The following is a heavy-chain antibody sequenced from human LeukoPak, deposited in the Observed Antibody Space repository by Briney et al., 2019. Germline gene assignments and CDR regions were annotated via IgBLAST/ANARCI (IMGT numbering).Heavy chain of an antibody. Sequence: SETLSLTCSVSDGSINSYYWNWIRRPPGKGLEWIGYIYYNGNTNYSPSLKSRVTMSVDTSKNLFSLKVSSVTAADTAVYYCARGRSNYYGMDVWGQGTTVTVS. CDR3: ARGRSNYYGMDV. CDR2: IYYNGNT. D-gene: IGHD1-26*01. V-gene: IGHV4-59*01. J-gene: IGHJ6*02. CDR1: DGSINSYY.